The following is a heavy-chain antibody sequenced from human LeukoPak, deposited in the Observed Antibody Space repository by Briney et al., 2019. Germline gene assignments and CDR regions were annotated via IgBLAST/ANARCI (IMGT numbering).Heavy chain of an antibody. V-gene: IGHV3-53*01. D-gene: IGHD2-2*01. CDR3: ARGYCSSTSCPHFDY. Sequence: GGSLRLSCAAFGFTVSSNYMSWVRQAPGKGLEWVSVIYSGGSTYYADSVKGRFTISRDNSKNTLYLQMNSLRAEDTAVYYCARGYCSSTSCPHFDYWGQGTLVTVSS. CDR1: GFTVSSNY. CDR2: IYSGGST. J-gene: IGHJ4*02.